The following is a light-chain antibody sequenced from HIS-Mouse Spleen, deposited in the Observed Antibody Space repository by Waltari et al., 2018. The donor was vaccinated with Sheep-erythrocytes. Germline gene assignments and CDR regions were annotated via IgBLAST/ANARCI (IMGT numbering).Light chain of an antibody. J-gene: IGLJ1*01. CDR2: EVS. Sequence: QSALTQPPSASGSPGQSVTISCTGTSRDVGGYNYVSWYQQHPGKAPNLMIYEVSKRPSGVPDRFSGSKSGNTASLTVSGLQAEDEADYYCSSYAGSNNYVFGTGTKVTVL. V-gene: IGLV2-8*01. CDR1: SRDVGGYNY. CDR3: SSYAGSNNYV.